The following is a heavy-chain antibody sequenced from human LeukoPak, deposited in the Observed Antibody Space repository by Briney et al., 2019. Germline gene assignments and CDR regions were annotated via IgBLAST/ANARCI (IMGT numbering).Heavy chain of an antibody. Sequence: GRSLRLSCVASGFTFNNYGMHWVRQAPGKGLEWVAVISYDGSNTYYADSVKGRFTISRDNSKNTLYLQMNSLRAEDTAVYYCAKDKGYYGSGSPDGYFHYWGQGILVTVSS. D-gene: IGHD3-10*01. J-gene: IGHJ4*02. CDR1: GFTFNNYG. CDR2: ISYDGSNT. V-gene: IGHV3-30*18. CDR3: AKDKGYYGSGSPDGYFHY.